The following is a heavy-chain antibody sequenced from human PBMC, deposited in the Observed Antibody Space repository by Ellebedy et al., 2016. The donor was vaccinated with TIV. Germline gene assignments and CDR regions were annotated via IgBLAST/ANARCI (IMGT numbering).Heavy chain of an antibody. CDR2: IKQDGSEK. J-gene: IGHJ3*02. D-gene: IGHD2-2*01. Sequence: GGSLRLXXAASGFTFSSYWMSWVRQAPGKGLEWVANIKQDGSEKYYVDSVKGRFTISRDNAKNSLYLQMNSLRAEDTAVYYCAREGCSSTSCYSPGAFDIWGQGTMVTVSS. CDR1: GFTFSSYW. CDR3: AREGCSSTSCYSPGAFDI. V-gene: IGHV3-7*01.